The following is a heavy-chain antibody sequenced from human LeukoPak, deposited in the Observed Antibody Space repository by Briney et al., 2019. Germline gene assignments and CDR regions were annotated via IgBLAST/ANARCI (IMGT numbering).Heavy chain of an antibody. J-gene: IGHJ4*02. Sequence: SETLSLTCTVSGGSISSSNYYWDWIRQPPGKGLEWIGSVYYSGSTYYNPSLKSRLTTSVDTSKNQFSLKLSSVTAADTAVYYCARLLYDSRGYYYFDYWGQGSLVTVSS. CDR1: GGSISSSNYY. CDR3: ARLLYDSRGYYYFDY. CDR2: VYYSGST. V-gene: IGHV4-39*01. D-gene: IGHD3-22*01.